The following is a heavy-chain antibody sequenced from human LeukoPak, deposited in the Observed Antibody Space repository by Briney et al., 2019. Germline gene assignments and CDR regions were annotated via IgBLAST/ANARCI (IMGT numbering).Heavy chain of an antibody. CDR1: AGSISSGGYY. CDR2: IYYSGST. V-gene: IGHV4-31*03. Sequence: SETLSLTCTVSAGSISSGGYYWSWIRQRPGKGLEWIGYIYYSGSTYYNPSLKSRVTISVDTSKNQFSLKLSSVTAADTAVYYCARERLSSGYFDYWGQGTLVTVSS. CDR3: ARERLSSGYFDY. J-gene: IGHJ4*02. D-gene: IGHD3-22*01.